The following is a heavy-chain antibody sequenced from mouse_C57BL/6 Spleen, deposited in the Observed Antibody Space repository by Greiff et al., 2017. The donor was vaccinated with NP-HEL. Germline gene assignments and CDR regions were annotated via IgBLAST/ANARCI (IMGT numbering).Heavy chain of an antibody. CDR2: IDPETGGT. D-gene: IGHD1-1*01. J-gene: IGHJ1*03. Sequence: VQRVESGAELVRPGASVTLSCKASGYTFTDYEMHWVKQTPVHGLEWIGAIDPETGGTAYNQKFKGKAILTADKSSSTAYMELRSLTSEDSAVYYCTRKENYGNFDVWGTGTTVTVSS. CDR3: TRKENYGNFDV. CDR1: GYTFTDYE. V-gene: IGHV1-15*01.